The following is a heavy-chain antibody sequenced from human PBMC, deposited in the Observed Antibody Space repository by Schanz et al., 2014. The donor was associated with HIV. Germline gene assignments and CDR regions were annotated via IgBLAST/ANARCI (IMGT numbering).Heavy chain of an antibody. J-gene: IGHJ6*02. CDR3: AKDRNYYDSRYRGKGNYYYYYGMDV. Sequence: QVQLVESGGGVVQPGRSLRLSCAASGFRFRSYWMSWVRQAPGKGLEWVSVISYDGRNKLYADSVKGRFTISRDNSKNTMYLKMNSLRVDDTAVYYCAKDRNYYDSRYRGKGNYYYYYGMDVWGQGTTVTVSS. CDR1: GFRFRSYW. D-gene: IGHD3-22*01. CDR2: ISYDGRNK. V-gene: IGHV3-30*18.